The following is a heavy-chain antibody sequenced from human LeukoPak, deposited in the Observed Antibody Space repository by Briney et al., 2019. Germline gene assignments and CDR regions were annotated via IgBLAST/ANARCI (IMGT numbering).Heavy chain of an antibody. Sequence: PGGSLRLSCAASGFTFSSHAYAMSSVRQAPGEGLEWGSAITGDGSDTYYANSVKGRFTISRDDSKNTLHLQMNSLRAEDTAVYYCAKAVRYSTTWAAEYFHDWGQGTRVTVSS. V-gene: IGHV3-23*01. CDR2: ITGDGSDT. D-gene: IGHD6-13*01. CDR1: GFTFSSHAYA. J-gene: IGHJ1*01. CDR3: AKAVRYSTTWAAEYFHD.